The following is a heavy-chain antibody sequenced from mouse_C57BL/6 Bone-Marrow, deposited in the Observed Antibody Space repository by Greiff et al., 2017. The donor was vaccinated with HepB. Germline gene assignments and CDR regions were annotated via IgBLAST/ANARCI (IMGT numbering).Heavy chain of an antibody. Sequence: EVQVVESGGDLVKPGGSLKLSCAASGFTFSSYGMSWVRQTPDKRLEWVATISSGGSYTYYPDSVKGRFTISRDNAKNTLYLQMSSLKSEDTAMYYCARHTDYDGLWYFDVWGTGTTVTVSS. J-gene: IGHJ1*03. D-gene: IGHD2-4*01. CDR1: GFTFSSYG. V-gene: IGHV5-6*01. CDR3: ARHTDYDGLWYFDV. CDR2: ISSGGSYT.